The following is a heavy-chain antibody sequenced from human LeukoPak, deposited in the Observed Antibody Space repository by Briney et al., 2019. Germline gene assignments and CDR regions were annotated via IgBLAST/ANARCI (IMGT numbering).Heavy chain of an antibody. CDR3: ARAQNQWELLYAFGY. CDR1: GDSVRSDAYY. V-gene: IGHV4-61*08. J-gene: IGHJ4*02. D-gene: IGHD1-26*01. Sequence: PSETLSLTCSVSGDSVRSDAYYWGWIRQPPGKGLEWIGFVYYSGRTNYNASLKSRVTMSVDTSKNQFSLMLRSVTVADTAVYYCARAQNQWELLYAFGYWGQGTLVTVSS. CDR2: VYYSGRT.